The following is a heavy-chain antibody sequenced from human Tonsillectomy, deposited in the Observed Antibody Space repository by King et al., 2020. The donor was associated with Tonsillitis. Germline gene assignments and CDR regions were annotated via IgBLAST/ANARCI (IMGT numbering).Heavy chain of an antibody. J-gene: IGHJ4*02. Sequence: VQLVESGGGVVQPGGSLRLSCAASGFTFSSYGMHWVRQAPGKGLEWVAFILYDGSNKYYADSVKGRFTISRDNSKNTLYLQMNSLRAEDTAVYYCAKLGVTTLDYWGQGTLVTVSS. V-gene: IGHV3-30*02. CDR3: AKLGVTTLDY. D-gene: IGHD4-17*01. CDR2: ILYDGSNK. CDR1: GFTFSSYG.